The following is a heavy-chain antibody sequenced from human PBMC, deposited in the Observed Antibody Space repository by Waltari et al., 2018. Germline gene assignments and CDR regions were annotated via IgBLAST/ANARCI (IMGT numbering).Heavy chain of an antibody. J-gene: IGHJ3*02. V-gene: IGHV4-59*11. CDR3: ARESYYFGRHAFDI. Sequence: QVQLQESGPGLVKPSETLSLTCTVSGGSISSHYWSWIRQPPGKGLEWIGYIYYSGSTNYNPSLKSRVTISVDTSKNQFSLKLSSVTAADTAVYYCARESYYFGRHAFDIWGQGTMVTVSS. CDR2: IYYSGST. CDR1: GGSISSHY. D-gene: IGHD1-26*01.